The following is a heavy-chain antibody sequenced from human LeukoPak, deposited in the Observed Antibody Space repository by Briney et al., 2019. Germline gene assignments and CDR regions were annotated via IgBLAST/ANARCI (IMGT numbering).Heavy chain of an antibody. J-gene: IGHJ4*02. Sequence: SVKVSCKASGGTFSSYAISWVRQAPGQGLEWMGGIIPIFGTANYAQKFQGRVTITADESTSTAYMELSSLRSEDTAVYYCARERGDDILTGYRTHFDYWGQGILVTVSS. CDR2: IIPIFGTA. V-gene: IGHV1-69*13. CDR3: ARERGDDILTGYRTHFDY. CDR1: GGTFSSYA. D-gene: IGHD3-9*01.